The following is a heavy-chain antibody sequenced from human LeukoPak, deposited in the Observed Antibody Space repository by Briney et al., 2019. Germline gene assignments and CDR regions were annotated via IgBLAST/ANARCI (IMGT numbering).Heavy chain of an antibody. CDR2: IYPGDSDT. D-gene: IGHD3-22*01. J-gene: IGHJ3*02. CDR1: GYSFTSYW. CDR3: ARLFGITMIRGAFDI. V-gene: IGHV5-51*01. Sequence: GESLKISCKGSGYSFTSYWIGWVRQMPGKGLEWMGIIYPGDSDTRYSPSFQGQITISADKSISTAYLQWSSLKASDTAMYYCARLFGITMIRGAFDIWGQGTMVTVSS.